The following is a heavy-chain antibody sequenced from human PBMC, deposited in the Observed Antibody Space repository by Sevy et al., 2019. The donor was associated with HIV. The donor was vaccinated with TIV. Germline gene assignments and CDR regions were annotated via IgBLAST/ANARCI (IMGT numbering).Heavy chain of an antibody. Sequence: GGSLRLSCAASGFTFSSYAMSWVRQAPGKGLEWVSTISSRGGSTYYADSVKGRFTISRDNSKNTLSLLMNSLRAEDTALYYCAKAGVVVAGTFDLFYFDYWGQGTLVTVSS. J-gene: IGHJ4*02. CDR1: GFTFSSYA. D-gene: IGHD6-19*01. V-gene: IGHV3-23*01. CDR2: ISSRGGST. CDR3: AKAGVVVAGTFDLFYFDY.